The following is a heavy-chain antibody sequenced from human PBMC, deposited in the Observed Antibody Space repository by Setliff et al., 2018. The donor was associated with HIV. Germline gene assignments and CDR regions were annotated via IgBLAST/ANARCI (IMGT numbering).Heavy chain of an antibody. D-gene: IGHD3-3*01. J-gene: IGHJ4*02. V-gene: IGHV4-39*01. CDR3: ARQQGDSRGFYPHFDY. CDR2: IYYTGNT. CDR1: GVSVSGTAYY. Sequence: PSETLSLTCTVSGVSVSGTAYYWAWIRQPPGRGLEWIGNIYYTGNTNYNSSLKSRISMSMVASKKRISLKLSAVSAADTAVYYCARQQGDSRGFYPHFDYWGQGRLVTVSS.